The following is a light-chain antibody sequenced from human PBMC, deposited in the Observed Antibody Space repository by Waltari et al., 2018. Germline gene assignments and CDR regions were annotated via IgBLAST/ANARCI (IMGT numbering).Light chain of an antibody. CDR3: YSRKGSANRVV. V-gene: IGLV3-19*01. J-gene: IGLJ3*02. CDR1: SLRTSY. Sequence: SSELTQDPAVSVTLGQTVRFTCQGDSLRTSYASWYQLKPGQAPVLVIYGKDKRPSGVPDRISGYSSGTTSSLTITGAQAEDEADYYCYSRKGSANRVVFAGGTKVTVL. CDR2: GKD.